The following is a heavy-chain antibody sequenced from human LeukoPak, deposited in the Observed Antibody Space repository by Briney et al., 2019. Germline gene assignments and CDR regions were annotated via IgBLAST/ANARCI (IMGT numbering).Heavy chain of an antibody. D-gene: IGHD5-12*01. CDR1: GGSISSSSYF. V-gene: IGHV4-39*01. Sequence: SETLSLTCTVSGGSISSSSYFWAWIRQPPGKGLEWIGSIYYSGSTYYNPSLNSRVTISVDTSKNQFSLNLSSVTAADTAVYYCARWGLQPADSGYDLSGFDYWGQGTLVTVSS. CDR2: IYYSGST. J-gene: IGHJ4*02. CDR3: ARWGLQPADSGYDLSGFDY.